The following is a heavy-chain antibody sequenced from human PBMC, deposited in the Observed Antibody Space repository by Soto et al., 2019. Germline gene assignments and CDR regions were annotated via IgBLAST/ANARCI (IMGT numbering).Heavy chain of an antibody. Sequence: SVKVSCKASGGAFTNYAFSWVRQAPGQGPEWMGGIIPIFGTPDYAQKFQGRVIITADESTRTVSMELNSLRSDDTAVYYCARERSVGYCITTTCPKPFYYYAMDVWGQGTTVTSP. CDR1: GGAFTNYA. CDR2: IIPIFGTP. CDR3: ARERSVGYCITTTCPKPFYYYAMDV. J-gene: IGHJ6*02. V-gene: IGHV1-69*13. D-gene: IGHD2-2*01.